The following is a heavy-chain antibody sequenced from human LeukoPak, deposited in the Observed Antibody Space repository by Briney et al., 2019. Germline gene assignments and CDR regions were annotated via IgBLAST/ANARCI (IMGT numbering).Heavy chain of an antibody. CDR3: AKRGYRGYDYTYRFDY. CDR2: ISYDGSNK. CDR1: GFTFSSYG. J-gene: IGHJ4*02. D-gene: IGHD5-12*01. Sequence: GGSLRLSCAASGFTFSSYGMHWVRQAPGKGLEWVAVISYDGSNKYYADSVKGRFTISRDNSKNTLYLQMNSLRAEDTAVYYCAKRGYRGYDYTYRFDYWGQGTLVTVSS. V-gene: IGHV3-30*18.